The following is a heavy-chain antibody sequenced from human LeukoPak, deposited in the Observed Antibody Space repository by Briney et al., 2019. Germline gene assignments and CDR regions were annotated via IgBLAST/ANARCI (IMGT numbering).Heavy chain of an antibody. J-gene: IGHJ4*02. V-gene: IGHV1-18*01. Sequence: ASVKVSCKASGYTFTSYGISWVRQAPGQGLEWMGWISAYNGNTNYAQKLQGRVTMTTDTSTSTAYMELRSLRSDDTAVYYCARDLYYYDSSGYYSPNIDYWGQGTLVTVSS. CDR1: GYTFTSYG. D-gene: IGHD3-22*01. CDR3: ARDLYYYDSSGYYSPNIDY. CDR2: ISAYNGNT.